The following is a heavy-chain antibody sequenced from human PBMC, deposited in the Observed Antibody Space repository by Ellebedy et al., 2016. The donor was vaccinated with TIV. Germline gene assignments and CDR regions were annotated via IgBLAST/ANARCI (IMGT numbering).Heavy chain of an antibody. Sequence: SETLSLTCTVSGGSISSSSYYWGWIRQPPGKGLEWIGSIYYSGSTYYNPSLKSRVTISVDTSKNQFSLKLSSVTAADTAVYYCASPDSSGLAAFDIWGQGTMVTVSS. D-gene: IGHD3-22*01. CDR2: IYYSGST. V-gene: IGHV4-39*01. J-gene: IGHJ3*02. CDR1: GGSISSSSYY. CDR3: ASPDSSGLAAFDI.